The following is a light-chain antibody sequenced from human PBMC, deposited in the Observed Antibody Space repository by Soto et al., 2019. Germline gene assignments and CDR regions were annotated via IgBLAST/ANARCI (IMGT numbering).Light chain of an antibody. Sequence: EIVLTQSPDTLSLSPGESATLSCRASQSVSRYLAWYQQEPGQTPRLLIYDASNRAAGIPARFSGSGSGTDFTLTISSLEPEDFAVYYCQQRSNWPLTFGGGTKVGIK. V-gene: IGKV3-11*01. CDR2: DAS. J-gene: IGKJ4*01. CDR1: QSVSRY. CDR3: QQRSNWPLT.